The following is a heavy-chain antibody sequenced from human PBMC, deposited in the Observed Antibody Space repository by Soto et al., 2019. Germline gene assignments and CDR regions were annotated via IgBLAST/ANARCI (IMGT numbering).Heavy chain of an antibody. V-gene: IGHV1-18*01. Sequence: ASVNVSCKASGYTFTSYGISWVRQAPGQGLEWMGWISAYNGNTNYAQKLQGRVTMTTDTSTSTAYMELRSLRSDDTAVYYCAQYSYGSGGNWFDPWGQGTLVTVSS. CDR3: AQYSYGSGGNWFDP. CDR1: GYTFTSYG. CDR2: ISAYNGNT. D-gene: IGHD5-18*01. J-gene: IGHJ5*02.